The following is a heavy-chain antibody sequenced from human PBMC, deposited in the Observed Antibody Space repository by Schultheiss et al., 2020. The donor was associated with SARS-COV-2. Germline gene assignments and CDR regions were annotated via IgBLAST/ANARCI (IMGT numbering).Heavy chain of an antibody. CDR2: ISSSSSYI. V-gene: IGHV3-21*01. D-gene: IGHD3-3*01. CDR3: ARDYDFWSGYVY. Sequence: GGSLRLSCAASGFTFSSYSMNWVRQAPGKGLEWVSSISSSSSYIYYADSVNGRFTISRDNAKNTLYLQMNSLRAEDTAVYHCARDYDFWSGYVYWGQGTLVTVSS. CDR1: GFTFSSYS. J-gene: IGHJ4*02.